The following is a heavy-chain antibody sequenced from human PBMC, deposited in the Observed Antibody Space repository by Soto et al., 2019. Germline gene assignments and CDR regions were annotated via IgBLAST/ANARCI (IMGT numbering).Heavy chain of an antibody. V-gene: IGHV3-30*18. CDR1: GFTFSSYG. J-gene: IGHJ3*02. Sequence: PGGSLRLSCAASGFTFSSYGMHWVRQAPGKGLEWVAVISYDGSNKYYADSVKGRFTISRDNSKNTLYLQMNSLRGEDTAVYYRAKATGDYLPYAFDIWGQGTMVTVSS. CDR2: ISYDGSNK. D-gene: IGHD4-17*01. CDR3: AKATGDYLPYAFDI.